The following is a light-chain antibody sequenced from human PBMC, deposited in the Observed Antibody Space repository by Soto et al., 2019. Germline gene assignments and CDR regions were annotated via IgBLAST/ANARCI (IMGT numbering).Light chain of an antibody. J-gene: IGKJ5*01. V-gene: IGKV3-11*01. CDR3: QQRCNWPIT. Sequence: EIVLTQSPATLSLSPGERATLSCRASQSVTNYLAWYQQQPGQAPSLLISEASSRATGIPARFSGSGSGTVFTLTISSLAPEDFAFYYCQQRCNWPITFGQGTRLEIK. CDR1: QSVTNY. CDR2: EAS.